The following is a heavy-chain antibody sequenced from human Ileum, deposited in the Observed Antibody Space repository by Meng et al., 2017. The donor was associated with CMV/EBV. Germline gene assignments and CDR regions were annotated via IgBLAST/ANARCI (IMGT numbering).Heavy chain of an antibody. CDR2: IYTSGST. J-gene: IGHJ4*02. V-gene: IGHV4-4*07. CDR1: GTSIPGYY. CDR3: AREGSAVH. Sequence: GQLQESGPGLVEPSETLSLPCTVSGTSIPGYYWSWNRQSAAKGLEWIGRIYTSGSTNYNPSLHSRVSMSIDTSKNQFSLKLRSVTAADTAVYYCAREGSAVHWGQGTLVTVSS. D-gene: IGHD6-13*01.